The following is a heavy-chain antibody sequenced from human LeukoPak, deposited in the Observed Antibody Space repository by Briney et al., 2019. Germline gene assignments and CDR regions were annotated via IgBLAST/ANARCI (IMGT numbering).Heavy chain of an antibody. CDR2: ISASGSTI. J-gene: IGHJ4*02. CDR1: GFPFSDYY. CDR3: ARARYLRGIAAAGVDY. D-gene: IGHD6-13*01. Sequence: PGGSLRLSCAASGFPFSDYYINDYYMSWIRQAPGKGLEWISYISASGSTIYYADSVMGRFTISRDNAKNSLYLQMNSLRAEDTAVYYCARARYLRGIAAAGVDYWGQGTLVTVSS. V-gene: IGHV3-11*01.